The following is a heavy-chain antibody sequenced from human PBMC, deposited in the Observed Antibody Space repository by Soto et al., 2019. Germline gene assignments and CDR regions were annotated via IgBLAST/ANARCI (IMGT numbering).Heavy chain of an antibody. CDR1: GFTLNSFF. D-gene: IGHD3-22*01. J-gene: IGHJ5*02. Sequence: GGSLRLSCAASGFTLNSFFMHWVRQVPGKGLMWVSRISNDGSSTSYADSVKGRFTISRDNAKNTLYLQMNSLRAEDTAVYFCVRDQDSRGYSVFNLWGQGAQVTVSS. CDR3: VRDQDSRGYSVFNL. CDR2: ISNDGSST. V-gene: IGHV3-74*01.